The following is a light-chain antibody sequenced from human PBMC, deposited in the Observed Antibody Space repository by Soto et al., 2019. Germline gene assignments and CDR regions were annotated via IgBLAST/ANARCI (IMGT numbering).Light chain of an antibody. CDR3: QQFGSSPRFT. CDR1: QSVRNNY. CDR2: GAS. V-gene: IGKV3-20*01. Sequence: EIVLTQSPGTLSLSPGERATLACRASQSVRNNYLAWYQQKPGQAPRLLIYGASTRATGIPDRYSGSGSGKDFTLTLSRLEPEDFAVYYCQQFGSSPRFTFGPGTKVDIK. J-gene: IGKJ3*01.